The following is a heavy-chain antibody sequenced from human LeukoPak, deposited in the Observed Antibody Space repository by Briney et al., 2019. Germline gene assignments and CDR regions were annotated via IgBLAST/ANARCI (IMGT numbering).Heavy chain of an antibody. CDR1: GYTFSSYG. Sequence: ASVKVSCKASGYTFSSYGVTWVRQAPGQGPEWMAWISVYSGNTEYAQKFQDRVTLTADTSTSTVYMELRSLRSDDTAVYYCARDGWSLGPWGQGNLVTVSS. CDR3: ARDGWSLGP. CDR2: ISVYSGNT. V-gene: IGHV1-18*01. J-gene: IGHJ5*02. D-gene: IGHD2-8*01.